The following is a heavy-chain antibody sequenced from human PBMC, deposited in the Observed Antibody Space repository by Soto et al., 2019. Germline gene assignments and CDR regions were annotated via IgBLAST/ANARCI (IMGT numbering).Heavy chain of an antibody. Sequence: QVQLQESGPGLVKPSETLSLTCTVSGGSISSYYWSWIRQPPGKGLEWIGYIYYSGSTNYNPSLKCRVTISVDTSKNQFSLKLSSVTAADTAVYYCARHRSGGSMKNDYWGQGTLVTVSS. D-gene: IGHD2-15*01. CDR3: ARHRSGGSMKNDY. J-gene: IGHJ4*02. V-gene: IGHV4-59*08. CDR2: IYYSGST. CDR1: GGSISSYY.